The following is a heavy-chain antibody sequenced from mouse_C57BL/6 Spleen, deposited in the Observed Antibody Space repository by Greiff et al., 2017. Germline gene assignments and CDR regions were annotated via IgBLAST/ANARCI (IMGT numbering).Heavy chain of an antibody. J-gene: IGHJ3*01. Sequence: QVQLQQSGAELARPGASVKLSCKASGYTFTSYGISWVKQRTGQGLEWIGEIYPRCGNTNYNEKFKGKATLTADKSSSTAYMELRSLTSEDSAVYFCARSDSSGYGTAYWGQGTLVTVSA. CDR1: GYTFTSYG. CDR2: IYPRCGNT. V-gene: IGHV1-81*01. CDR3: ARSDSSGYGTAY. D-gene: IGHD3-2*02.